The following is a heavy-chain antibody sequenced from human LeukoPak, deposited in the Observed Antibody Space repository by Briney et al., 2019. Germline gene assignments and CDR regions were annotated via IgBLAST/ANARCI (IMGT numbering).Heavy chain of an antibody. CDR1: GFTFSSYA. CDR2: ISYDGSNK. Sequence: GGSLRLSCAASGFTFSSYAMHWVRRAPGKGLEWVAVISYDGSNKYYADSVKGRFTISRDNSKNTLYLQMNSLRAEDTAVYYCAKVHYYGSGSYHYYYYYMDVWGKGTTVTVSS. J-gene: IGHJ6*03. CDR3: AKVHYYGSGSYHYYYYYMDV. V-gene: IGHV3-30*04. D-gene: IGHD3-10*01.